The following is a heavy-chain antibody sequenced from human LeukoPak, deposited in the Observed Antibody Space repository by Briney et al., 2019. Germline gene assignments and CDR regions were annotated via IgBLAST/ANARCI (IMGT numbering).Heavy chain of an antibody. CDR3: ARGIQLWTQYYFDY. D-gene: IGHD5-18*01. CDR1: GGSFSGYY. V-gene: IGHV4-34*01. J-gene: IGHJ4*02. CDR2: INHSGST. Sequence: PSETLSLTCAVYGGSFSGYYWSWIRQPPGKGLEWIGEINHSGSTNYNPSLKSRVTISVDTSKNQFSLKLSSVTAADTAVYYCARGIQLWTQYYFDYWGQGTLVTVSS.